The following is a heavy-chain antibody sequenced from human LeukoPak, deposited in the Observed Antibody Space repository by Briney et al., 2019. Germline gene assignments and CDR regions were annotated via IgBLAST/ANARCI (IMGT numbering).Heavy chain of an antibody. CDR2: IKTDNGDT. D-gene: IGHD1-26*01. Sequence: ASVKVSFKASGYTFTTYAIHWVRQAPGQRLEWMGWIKTDNGDTKYSQEFQGRVTITRDTSASTAYMELSSLRSEDMAVYYCARRGGNTNFDYWGQGTLVTVSS. CDR1: GYTFTTYA. V-gene: IGHV1-3*03. CDR3: ARRGGNTNFDY. J-gene: IGHJ4*02.